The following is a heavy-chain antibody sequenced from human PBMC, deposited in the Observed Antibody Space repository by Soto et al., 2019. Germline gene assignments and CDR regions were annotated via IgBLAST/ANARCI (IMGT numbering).Heavy chain of an antibody. CDR1: GYTFTSYG. J-gene: IGHJ4*02. D-gene: IGHD3-22*01. CDR2: ISAYNGNT. V-gene: IGHV1-18*01. CDR3: ARVLYYYDSSGYWRYFDY. Sequence: GASVKVSCKASGYTFTSYGISWVRQAPGQGLEWMGWISAYNGNTNYAQKLQGRVTMTTDTSTSTAYMELRSLRSDDTAVYYCARVLYYYDSSGYWRYFDYWGQGTLVTVSS.